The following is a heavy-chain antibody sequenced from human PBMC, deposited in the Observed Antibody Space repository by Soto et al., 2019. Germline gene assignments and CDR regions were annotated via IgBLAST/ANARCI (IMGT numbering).Heavy chain of an antibody. V-gene: IGHV3-11*05. CDR2: ISSSTSHT. D-gene: IGHD6-13*01. CDR3: ARGRGAAADYFDF. J-gene: IGHJ4*02. CDR1: GFTFSDYY. Sequence: QVPLVESGGGLVKPGGSLRLSCAVSGFTFSDYYMTWIRQAPGKGLEWVSYISSSTSHTNYADSVKGRFTISRDNAKNSLFLQMNSLRAADTAVYYCARGRGAAADYFDFWGQGTLVTVSS.